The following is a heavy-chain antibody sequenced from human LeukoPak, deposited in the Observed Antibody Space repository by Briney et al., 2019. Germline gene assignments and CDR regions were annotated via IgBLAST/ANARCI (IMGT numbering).Heavy chain of an antibody. CDR1: GFTFSSYA. CDR2: ISSSSSYI. J-gene: IGHJ3*02. CDR3: ARDGGSSWYDDDAFDI. Sequence: GGSLRLSCAASGFTFSSYAMSWVRQAPGKGLEWVSSISSSSSYICYADSVKGRFTISRDNAKNSLYLQMNSLRAEDTAVYYCARDGGSSWYDDDAFDIWGQGTMVTVSS. D-gene: IGHD6-13*01. V-gene: IGHV3-21*01.